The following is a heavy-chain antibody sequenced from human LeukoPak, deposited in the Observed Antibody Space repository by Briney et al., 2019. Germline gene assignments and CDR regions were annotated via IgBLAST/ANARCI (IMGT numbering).Heavy chain of an antibody. Sequence: SVKVSCKASGGTFSSYAISWVRQAPGQGLEWMGGIIPIFGTANYAQKFQGRVTITADESTSTAYMELSSLRSEDTAVYYCAGGVAYCGGDCYPPRDYYYYMDVWGKGTTVTISS. J-gene: IGHJ6*03. V-gene: IGHV1-69*13. CDR2: IIPIFGTA. D-gene: IGHD2-21*02. CDR1: GGTFSSYA. CDR3: AGGVAYCGGDCYPPRDYYYYMDV.